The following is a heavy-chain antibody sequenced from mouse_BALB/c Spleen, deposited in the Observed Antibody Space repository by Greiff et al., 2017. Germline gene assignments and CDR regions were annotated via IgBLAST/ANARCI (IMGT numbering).Heavy chain of an antibody. V-gene: IGHV5-6-5*01. Sequence: EVKVEESGGGLVKPGGSLKLSCAASGFTFSSYAMSWVRQTPEKRLEWVASISSGGSTYYPDSVKGRFTISRDNARNILYLQMSSLRSEDTAMYYCARAHYYGSSSYYYAMDYWGQGTSVTVSS. D-gene: IGHD1-1*01. CDR1: GFTFSSYA. J-gene: IGHJ4*01. CDR2: ISSGGST. CDR3: ARAHYYGSSSYYYAMDY.